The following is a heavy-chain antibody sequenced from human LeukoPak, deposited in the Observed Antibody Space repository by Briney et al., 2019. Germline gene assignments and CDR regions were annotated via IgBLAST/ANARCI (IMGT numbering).Heavy chain of an antibody. Sequence: PGGSLRLSCAASGFTFSSYSMNWVRQAPGKGLEWVSVIYSGGSTYYADSVKGRFTISRDNSKNTLYLQMNSLRAEDTAVYYCARDTFYYGMDVWGQGTTVTVSS. V-gene: IGHV3-53*01. J-gene: IGHJ6*02. CDR2: IYSGGST. CDR1: GFTFSSYS. CDR3: ARDTFYYGMDV.